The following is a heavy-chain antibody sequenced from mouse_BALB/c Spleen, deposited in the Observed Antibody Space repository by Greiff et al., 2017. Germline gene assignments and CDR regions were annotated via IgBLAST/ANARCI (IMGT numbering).Heavy chain of an antibody. V-gene: IGHV1-69*02. D-gene: IGHD3-3*01. CDR2: IDPSDSYT. Sequence: QVQLQQPGAELVKPGASVKLSCKASGYTFTSYWMHWVKQRPGQGLEWIGEIDPSDSYTNYNQKFKGKATLTVDKSSSTAYMQLSSLTSEDSAVYYCARSEGRGYFDYWGQGTTLTVSS. CDR3: ARSEGRGYFDY. J-gene: IGHJ2*01. CDR1: GYTFTSYW.